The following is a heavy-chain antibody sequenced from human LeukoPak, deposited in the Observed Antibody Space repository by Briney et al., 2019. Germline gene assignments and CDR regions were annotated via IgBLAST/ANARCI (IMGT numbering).Heavy chain of an antibody. Sequence: GGSLRLSCAASGFTVSSNYMSCVRQALGKGLECVSVIYSGGRIYYADSVKGRFPISRDNSKNTLYLQMNSLRAEDTAVYYCARDLPLTMDYYMDVWGKGTTVTVSS. CDR1: GFTVSSNY. CDR2: IYSGGRI. V-gene: IGHV3-53*01. CDR3: ARDLPLTMDYYMDV. J-gene: IGHJ6*03. D-gene: IGHD3-10*01.